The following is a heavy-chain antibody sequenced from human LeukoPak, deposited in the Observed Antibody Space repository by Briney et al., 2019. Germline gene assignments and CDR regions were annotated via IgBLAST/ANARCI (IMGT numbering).Heavy chain of an antibody. CDR3: ARRIVVVPAAIYAFDI. Sequence: GASVKVSCKASGYTFTSYDINWVRQATGQGLEWMGWMNPNSGNTGYAQKFQGRVTITRNTSISTAYMELSSLRSEDTAVYYCARRIVVVPAAIYAFDIWGQGTMVTVSS. D-gene: IGHD2-2*02. CDR1: GYTFTSYD. V-gene: IGHV1-8*03. CDR2: MNPNSGNT. J-gene: IGHJ3*02.